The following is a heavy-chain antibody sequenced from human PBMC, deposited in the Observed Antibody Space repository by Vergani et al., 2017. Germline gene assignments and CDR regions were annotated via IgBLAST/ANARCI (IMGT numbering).Heavy chain of an antibody. V-gene: IGHV4-39*01. J-gene: IGHJ4*02. CDR3: AIYDGSGYYFDY. CDR2: IYYSGST. Sequence: QLQLQESGPGLVKPSETLSLTCTVSGGSISSSSYYWGWIRQPPGKGLEWIGSIYYSGSTYFNPSLKSRVTISVDTSKNQFSLKLSSVTAADTAVYYCAIYDGSGYYFDYWGQGTLVIVSS. D-gene: IGHD3-22*01. CDR1: GGSISSSSYY.